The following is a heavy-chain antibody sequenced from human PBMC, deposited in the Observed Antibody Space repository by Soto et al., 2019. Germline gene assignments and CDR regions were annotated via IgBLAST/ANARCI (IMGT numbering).Heavy chain of an antibody. CDR2: IIPIFGTA. D-gene: IGHD3-3*01. J-gene: IGHJ6*02. CDR1: GGTFSSYA. Sequence: RASVKVSCKASGGTFSSYAISWVRQAPGQGLEWMGGIIPIFGTANYAQKFQGRVTITADESTSTAYMELSSLRSEDTAVYYCARGNTIFGVVIPYSYGMDVWGQGTTVTVSS. CDR3: ARGNTIFGVVIPYSYGMDV. V-gene: IGHV1-69*13.